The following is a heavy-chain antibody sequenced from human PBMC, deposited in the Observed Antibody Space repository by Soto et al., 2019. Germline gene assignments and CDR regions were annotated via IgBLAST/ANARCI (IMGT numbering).Heavy chain of an antibody. Sequence: QMQLVQSGPEVKKPGTSVKVSCKASGFTFTSSAMQWVRQARGQRLEWIGWIVVGSGNTNYAQKFQERVTITRDMSTSTAYMERSSLRAEDTAVYYWAASNLPYYYDSSGYSRFDYWGQGTLVTVSS. J-gene: IGHJ4*02. CDR3: AASNLPYYYDSSGYSRFDY. V-gene: IGHV1-58*02. CDR2: IVVGSGNT. D-gene: IGHD3-22*01. CDR1: GFTFTSSA.